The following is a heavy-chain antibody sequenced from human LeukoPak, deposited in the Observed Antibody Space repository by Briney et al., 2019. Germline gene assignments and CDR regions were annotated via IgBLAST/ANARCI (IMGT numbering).Heavy chain of an antibody. CDR1: GGSISSYY. CDR2: IYYSGST. D-gene: IGHD5-24*01. CDR3: ARDLRDGYNFDY. V-gene: IGHV4-59*12. J-gene: IGHJ4*02. Sequence: SETLSLTCTVSGGSISSYYWSWIRQPPGKGLEWIGYIYYSGSTNYNPSLKSRVTISVDTSKNQFSLKLSSVTAADTAVYYCARDLRDGYNFDYWGQGTLVTVSS.